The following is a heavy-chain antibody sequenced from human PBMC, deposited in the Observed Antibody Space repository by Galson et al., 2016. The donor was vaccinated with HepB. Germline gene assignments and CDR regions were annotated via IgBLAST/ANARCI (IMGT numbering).Heavy chain of an antibody. CDR3: ARATWEVPSNFDY. CDR1: GYAFRRYG. V-gene: IGHV1-18*01. CDR2: ISAYNGHT. D-gene: IGHD1-26*01. Sequence: SVKVSCKASGYAFRRYGITWVRQAPGQGLVWMGWISAYNGHTRYAQKFQGRVTMTTVPSTTTAYLEVRSLRSDDTAVYYCARATWEVPSNFDYWAQGTLVTVSS. J-gene: IGHJ4*02.